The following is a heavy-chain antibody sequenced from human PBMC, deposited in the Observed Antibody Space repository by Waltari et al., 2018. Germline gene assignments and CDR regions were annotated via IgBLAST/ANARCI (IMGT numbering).Heavy chain of an antibody. CDR2: IEAKKDGGAT. V-gene: IGHV3-15*04. J-gene: IGHJ4*02. Sequence: EVQLVESGGGLVKPGGSLRLSCAASGFPFYNVWMSWVRQAPGKGVGGVGRIEAKKDGGATNYAAPVKGRFTISRDDSKSTLVLQLSGLTSEDTAVYYCVTSNHDGSGVSLDYWGQGTLVTVSS. CDR1: GFPFYNVW. D-gene: IGHD3-10*01. CDR3: VTSNHDGSGVSLDY.